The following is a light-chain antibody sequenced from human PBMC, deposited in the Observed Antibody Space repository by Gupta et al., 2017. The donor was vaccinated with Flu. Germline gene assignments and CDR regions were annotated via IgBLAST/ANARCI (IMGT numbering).Light chain of an antibody. CDR3: RQYLHSL. V-gene: IGKV2-28*01. CDR2: WGS. Sequence: DIVMTQSPLSLPVTPGEPASISCRSSQSLLHSNGYNYLDWYLQKPGQSPQLLIYWGSNRASGGNDRFSGXGSXQDFTLXSRRVEDEDVGVYEFRQYLHSLFGXGTKVEIK. J-gene: IGKJ4*01. CDR1: QSLLHSNGYNY.